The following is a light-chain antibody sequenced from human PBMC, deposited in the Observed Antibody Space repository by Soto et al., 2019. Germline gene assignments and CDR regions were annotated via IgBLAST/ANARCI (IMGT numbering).Light chain of an antibody. J-gene: IGKJ1*01. CDR1: QSINIW. V-gene: IGKV1-5*03. CDR2: KAS. Sequence: DIQMTQSPSTLSASVGDRVTITCRASQSINIWLAWYQQKPGKAPKLLIYKASSLESGVPSRFSGSGSGTEFTLTSSSLQPDEFASYYCQQYNTDPWTFGQGTEVEIK. CDR3: QQYNTDPWT.